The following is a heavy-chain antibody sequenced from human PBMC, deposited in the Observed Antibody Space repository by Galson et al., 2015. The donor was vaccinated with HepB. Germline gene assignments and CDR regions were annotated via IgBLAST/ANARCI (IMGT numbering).Heavy chain of an antibody. Sequence: ASGFIISTNYMSWVRQAPGKGLEWVSVIYSGGRTYYADSVKGRFTISRDNSKNTLYLQMNSLRAEDTAVYYCARETQFRYFDWFIDYWGQGTLVSVSS. CDR2: IYSGGRT. CDR3: ARETQFRYFDWFIDY. V-gene: IGHV3-53*01. J-gene: IGHJ4*02. D-gene: IGHD3-9*01. CDR1: GFIISTNY.